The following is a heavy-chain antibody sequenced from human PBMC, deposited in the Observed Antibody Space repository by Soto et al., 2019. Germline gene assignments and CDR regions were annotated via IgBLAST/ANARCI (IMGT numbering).Heavy chain of an antibody. D-gene: IGHD1-26*01. Sequence: AGGSLRLSCAASGFTFSSYAMHWVRQAPGKGLEWVGLISYDGTSHYSPDSVKGRFTISRANSKSMLYIQLNSLRAEDTAVYYCARGEDSGRFNFSYAFDVWGQGTMVTVSS. V-gene: IGHV3-30-3*01. CDR1: GFTFSSYA. CDR3: ARGEDSGRFNFSYAFDV. J-gene: IGHJ3*01. CDR2: ISYDGTSH.